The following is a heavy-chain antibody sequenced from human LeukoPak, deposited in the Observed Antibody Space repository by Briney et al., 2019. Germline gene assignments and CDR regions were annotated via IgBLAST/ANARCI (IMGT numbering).Heavy chain of an antibody. V-gene: IGHV3-7*03. J-gene: IGHJ6*02. D-gene: IGHD3-3*01. CDR2: IKQDGSEK. Sequence: GGSLRLSCAASGFTFSSYWVSWVRQAPGKGLEWVANIKQDGSEKYYVDSVKGRFTISRDNAKNSLYLQMNSLRAEDTAVYYCARDSVHTYYDFWSGYYAPYYYYYGMDVWGQGTTVTVSS. CDR1: GFTFSSYW. CDR3: ARDSVHTYYDFWSGYYAPYYYYYGMDV.